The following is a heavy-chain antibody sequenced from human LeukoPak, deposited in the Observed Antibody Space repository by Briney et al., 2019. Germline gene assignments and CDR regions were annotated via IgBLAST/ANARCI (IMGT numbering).Heavy chain of an antibody. CDR2: ISNNGGYT. V-gene: IGHV3-23*01. CDR1: GFTFSSSA. Sequence: GGSLRLSCAASGFTFSSSAMSWVRQAPGKGLEWVSAISNNGGYTYYADSVQGRFTISRDNSKSTLCLQMNSLRAEDTAAYYCVKIMYSNNWSFDYWGQGTPVTVSS. J-gene: IGHJ4*02. CDR3: VKIMYSNNWSFDY. D-gene: IGHD6-13*01.